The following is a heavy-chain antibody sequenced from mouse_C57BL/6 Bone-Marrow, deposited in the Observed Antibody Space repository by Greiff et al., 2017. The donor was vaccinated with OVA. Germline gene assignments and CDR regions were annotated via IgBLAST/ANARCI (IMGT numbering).Heavy chain of an antibody. CDR1: GYTFTSYW. CDR2: IYPGSGST. D-gene: IGHD1-1*01. V-gene: IGHV1-55*01. CDR3: ARRGVITPYWYFDV. J-gene: IGHJ1*03. Sequence: VQLQQSGAELVKPGASVKMSCKASGYTFTSYWITWVKQRPGQGLEWIGDIYPGSGSTNYNEKFKSKATLTVDTSSSTAYMQLSSLTSEDSAVYYCARRGVITPYWYFDVWGTGTTVTVSS.